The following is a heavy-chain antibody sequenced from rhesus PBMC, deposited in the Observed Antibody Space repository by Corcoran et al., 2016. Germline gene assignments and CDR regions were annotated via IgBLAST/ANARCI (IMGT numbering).Heavy chain of an antibody. Sequence: EVQLVQSGAEVKKPGASVKISCKASGYTFTDYHLHWVRQAPGKGLEWMGRVDPEDGEAIYAQKFQDRVTITADTSTDTAYMELSSLRSEDTAVYYCATSMIGTRFDYWGQGVLVTVSS. J-gene: IGHJ4*01. V-gene: IGHV1-111*02. CDR1: GYTFTDYH. D-gene: IGHD1-20*01. CDR3: ATSMIGTRFDY. CDR2: VDPEDGEA.